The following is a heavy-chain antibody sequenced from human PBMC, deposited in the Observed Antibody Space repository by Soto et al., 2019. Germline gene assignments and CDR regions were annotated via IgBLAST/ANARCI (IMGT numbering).Heavy chain of an antibody. CDR1: GGSFNRHT. J-gene: IGHJ5*02. CDR2: IIPIFGTA. CDR3: ARKKTYYYGSGSYYGFDP. Sequence: QVQLVQSGAEVRKPGSSVRVSCKASGGSFNRHTISWVRQAPGQGLEWMGGIIPIFGTANHAQKFQGRVTIIADESTSTVYMELSSLRSEDTAVYYCARKKTYYYGSGSYYGFDPWGQGTLVTVSS. D-gene: IGHD3-10*01. V-gene: IGHV1-69*01.